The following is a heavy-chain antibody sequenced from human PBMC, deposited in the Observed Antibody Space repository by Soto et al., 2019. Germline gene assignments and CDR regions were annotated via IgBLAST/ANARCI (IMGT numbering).Heavy chain of an antibody. CDR2: IHYSGST. CDR1: GGSISRYY. J-gene: IGHJ5*02. Sequence: PSETLSVMSNVSGGSISRYYWSWIRQPPGKGLEWIGYIHYSGSTKYKPSLKSRVTISVDTSKNQFSLKLTSVTAADTAVYFCARVPAVASTIPSLWFDPWGHLTPFPVSP. V-gene: IGHV4-59*01. CDR3: ARVPAVASTIPSLWFDP. D-gene: IGHD6-19*01.